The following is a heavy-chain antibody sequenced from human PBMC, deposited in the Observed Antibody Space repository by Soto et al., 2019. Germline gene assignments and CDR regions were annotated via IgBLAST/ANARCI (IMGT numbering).Heavy chain of an antibody. CDR2: IIPILGIA. J-gene: IGHJ5*02. CDR3: ARDREGYCSGGSCYQYNWFDP. Sequence: ASVKVSCKASGDTFTSYAMHWVRQAPGQGLEWMGRIIPILGIANYAQKFQGRVTITADKSTSTAYMELSSLRSEDTAVYYCARDREGYCSGGSCYQYNWFDPWGQGTLVTVSS. V-gene: IGHV1-69*04. CDR1: GDTFTSYA. D-gene: IGHD2-15*01.